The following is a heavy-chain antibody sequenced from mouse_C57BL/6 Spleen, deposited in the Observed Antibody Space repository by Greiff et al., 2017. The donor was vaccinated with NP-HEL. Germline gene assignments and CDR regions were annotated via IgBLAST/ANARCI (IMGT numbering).Heavy chain of an antibody. V-gene: IGHV1-81*01. CDR3: ARSTMITDWYFDV. J-gene: IGHJ1*03. CDR2: IYPRSGNT. D-gene: IGHD2-4*01. Sequence: QVQLQQSGAELARPGASVKLSCKASGYTFTSYGISWVKQRTGQGLEWIGEIYPRSGNTYYNEKFKGKATLTADKSSSTAYMELRSLTSEDSAVYFCARSTMITDWYFDVWGTGTTVTVSS. CDR1: GYTFTSYG.